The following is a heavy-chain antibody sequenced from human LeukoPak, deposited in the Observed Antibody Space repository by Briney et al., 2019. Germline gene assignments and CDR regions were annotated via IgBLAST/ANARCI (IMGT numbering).Heavy chain of an antibody. J-gene: IGHJ4*02. CDR1: GFTFSSYW. V-gene: IGHV3-7*01. CDR3: AKWVEVRGALD. CDR2: IKQDGSEK. D-gene: IGHD3-10*01. Sequence: GGSLRLSCAASGFTFSSYWMSWVRQAPGKGLEWMANIKQDGSEKYYVDSVKGRFTISRDNAKNSLNLQMNSLRAEDTAVYYCAKWVEVRGALDWGQGTLVTVSS.